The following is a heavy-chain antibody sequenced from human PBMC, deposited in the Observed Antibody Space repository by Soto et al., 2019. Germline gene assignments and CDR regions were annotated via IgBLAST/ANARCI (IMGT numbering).Heavy chain of an antibody. CDR1: GFTFSSYG. CDR3: AKGTIFGVVIIPNFDY. Sequence: GGSLRLSCAASGFTFSSYGMHWVRQAPGKGLEWVAVISYDGSNKYYADSVKGRFTISRDNSKNTLYLQMNSLRAEDTAVYYCAKGTIFGVVIIPNFDYWGQGTLVTVSS. D-gene: IGHD3-3*01. V-gene: IGHV3-30*18. J-gene: IGHJ4*02. CDR2: ISYDGSNK.